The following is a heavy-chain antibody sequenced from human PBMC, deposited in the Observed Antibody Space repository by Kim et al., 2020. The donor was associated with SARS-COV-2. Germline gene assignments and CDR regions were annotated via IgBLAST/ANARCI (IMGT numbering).Heavy chain of an antibody. J-gene: IGHJ4*02. CDR2: ISYDGSNK. CDR3: ARGMWYPSFDFDY. D-gene: IGHD2-15*01. V-gene: IGHV3-30-3*01. CDR1: GFTFSSYA. Sequence: GGSLRLSCAASGFTFSSYAMHWVRQAPGKGLEWVAVISYDGSNKYYADSVKGRFTISRDNSKNTLYLQMNSLRAEDTAVYYCARGMWYPSFDFDYWGQGT.